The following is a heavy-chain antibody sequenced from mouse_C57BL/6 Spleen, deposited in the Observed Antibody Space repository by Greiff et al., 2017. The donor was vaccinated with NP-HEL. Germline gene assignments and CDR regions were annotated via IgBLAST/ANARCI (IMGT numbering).Heavy chain of an antibody. CDR3: ATTVVAENAMDY. J-gene: IGHJ4*01. CDR1: GYSFTDYN. Sequence: VQLKESGPELVKPGASVKISCKASGYSFTDYNMNWVKQSNGKSLEWIGVINTNYGTTSYNQKFKGKATLTVDQSSSTAYMQLNSLTSEDSAVYYCATTVVAENAMDYWGQGTSVTVSS. CDR2: INTNYGTT. V-gene: IGHV1-39*01. D-gene: IGHD1-1*01.